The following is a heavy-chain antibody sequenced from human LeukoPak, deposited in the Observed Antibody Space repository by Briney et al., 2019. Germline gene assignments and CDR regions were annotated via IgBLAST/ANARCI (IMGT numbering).Heavy chain of an antibody. V-gene: IGHV4-34*01. D-gene: IGHD6-19*01. Sequence: SETLTLTCAVSEMSFSAYYWNWIRQSPGKGLEWIGEINYGGSTKYTPSLEGRGTILIDTSKNQFSLKLTSVTAADTAVYYCARGFPPGSGSRGSHAFDVWGQGTMVTVSS. J-gene: IGHJ3*01. CDR3: ARGFPPGSGSRGSHAFDV. CDR2: INYGGST. CDR1: EMSFSAYY.